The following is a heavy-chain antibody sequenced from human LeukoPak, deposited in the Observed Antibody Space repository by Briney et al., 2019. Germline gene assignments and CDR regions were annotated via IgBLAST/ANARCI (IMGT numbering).Heavy chain of an antibody. D-gene: IGHD3-22*01. CDR1: GYIFTGNY. J-gene: IGHJ4*02. V-gene: IGHV1-2*02. CDR2: INPNSGGT. Sequence: ASVKVSCKASGYIFTGNYMHWVRQAPGQGLEWMVWINPNSGGTNYAQKFQGRVTMTRDTSISTAYMELSRLRSDDTAVYYCARTTYYDNSEGFDYWGQGTLVTVSS. CDR3: ARTTYYDNSEGFDY.